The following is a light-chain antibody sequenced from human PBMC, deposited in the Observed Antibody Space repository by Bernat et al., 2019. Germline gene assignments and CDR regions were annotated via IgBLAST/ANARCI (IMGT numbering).Light chain of an antibody. CDR3: ASGDSSLKGYV. CDR1: SSNIGSDT. V-gene: IGLV1-44*01. Sequence: QFVLTQPPSVSATPGQRVIISCSGSSSNIGSDTVNWYQQVPGTAPKLLVYSNNRRPSVVPDRFSGSKSGTSASLAIGGLQSEDEADYYCASGDSSLKGYVFGTGTKVTVL. J-gene: IGLJ1*01. CDR2: SNN.